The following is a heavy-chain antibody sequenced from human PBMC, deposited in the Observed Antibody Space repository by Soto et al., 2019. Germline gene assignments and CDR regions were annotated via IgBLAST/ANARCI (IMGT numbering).Heavy chain of an antibody. CDR3: AKAYYYDSSGRYYFDY. CDR2: ISGSGGST. Sequence: GSLRLSCAASGFTFSSYATSWVRQAPGKGLEWVSAISGSGGSTYYADSVKGRFTISRDNSKNTLYLQMNSLRAEDTAVYYCAKAYYYDSSGRYYFDYWGQGTLVTVSS. D-gene: IGHD3-22*01. CDR1: GFTFSSYA. J-gene: IGHJ4*02. V-gene: IGHV3-23*01.